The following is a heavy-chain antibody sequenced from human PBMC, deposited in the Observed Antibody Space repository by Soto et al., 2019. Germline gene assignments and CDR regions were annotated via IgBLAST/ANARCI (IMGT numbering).Heavy chain of an antibody. V-gene: IGHV5-10-1*01. CDR2: IDPGDSSA. J-gene: IGHJ4*02. CDR1: GYTFFSFW. Sequence: PVESLKVACHGSGYTFFSFWIVWMRQVPGKGLEWVGRIDPGDSSATYSPTFRGHVTISADRSTRSAYLQWRSLRASDTAIYFCARRYCSRADCYSDSWGQGSLVTVSS. D-gene: IGHD2-2*01. CDR3: ARRYCSRADCYSDS.